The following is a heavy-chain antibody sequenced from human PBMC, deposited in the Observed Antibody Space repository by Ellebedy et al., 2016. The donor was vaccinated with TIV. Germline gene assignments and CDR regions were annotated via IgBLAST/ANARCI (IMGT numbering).Heavy chain of an antibody. CDR3: VIDRPGNSANADY. CDR2: ISSDGSYT. J-gene: IGHJ4*02. D-gene: IGHD4-23*01. CDR1: GLTFSNYW. Sequence: PGGSLRLSCAASGLTFSNYWMHWVRQAPGKGLEWVSHISSDGSYTPYADSVKGRFTISRVNANNTLYLQMNRLRADDTSVYYCVIDRPGNSANADYWGQGTLVTVSS. V-gene: IGHV3-74*01.